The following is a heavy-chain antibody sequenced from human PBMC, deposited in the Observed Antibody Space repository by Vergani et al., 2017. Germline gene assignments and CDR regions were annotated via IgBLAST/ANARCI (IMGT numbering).Heavy chain of an antibody. CDR1: GFFFSDYY. V-gene: IGHV3-33*08. Sequence: QVQLVESGGGLVKPGGSLRLSCTASGFFFSDYYMSWLRQAPGKGLEWVGLIYYDGSNAYYADSVKGRFTISRDNSKNTLYLQMSSLRAEDTAVYYCARDQVPAAIRLNVGNYMDVWGKGTTVIVSS. CDR2: IYYDGSNA. D-gene: IGHD2-2*02. CDR3: ARDQVPAAIRLNVGNYMDV. J-gene: IGHJ6*03.